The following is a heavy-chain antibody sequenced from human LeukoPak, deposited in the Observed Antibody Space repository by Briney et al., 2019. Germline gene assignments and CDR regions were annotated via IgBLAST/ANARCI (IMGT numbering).Heavy chain of an antibody. D-gene: IGHD6-19*01. Sequence: GGSLRLSCAASGFTLRGYGMHWVRQAPGKGLEWVAFIRYDGSDKSYADSVKGRFTISRDNSENTLYLQINSLRAEDTAVYYCARDQVSVAGTGIDYWGQGTLVTVSS. CDR1: GFTLRGYG. CDR2: IRYDGSDK. CDR3: ARDQVSVAGTGIDY. V-gene: IGHV3-30*02. J-gene: IGHJ4*02.